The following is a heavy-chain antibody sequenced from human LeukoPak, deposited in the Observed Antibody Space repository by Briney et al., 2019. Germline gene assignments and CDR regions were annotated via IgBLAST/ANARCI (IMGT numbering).Heavy chain of an antibody. CDR2: INPNSGGT. Sequence: EASVKVSCKASGYTFTGYYMHWVRQAPGQGLEWMGLINPNSGGTNYAQKFQGRVTMTRDTSISTAYMELSRLGSDDTAVYYCARDSRIAAAYDNHFDYWGQGTLVTVSS. J-gene: IGHJ4*02. CDR1: GYTFTGYY. CDR3: ARDSRIAAAYDNHFDY. D-gene: IGHD6-13*01. V-gene: IGHV1-2*02.